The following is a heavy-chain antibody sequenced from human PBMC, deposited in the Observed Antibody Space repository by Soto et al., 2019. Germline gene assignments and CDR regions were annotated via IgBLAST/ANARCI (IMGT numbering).Heavy chain of an antibody. D-gene: IGHD2-2*01. V-gene: IGHV4-39*07. CDR3: ARGSGCSSTSCGGAFDY. J-gene: IGHJ4*02. Sequence: LETLSLTCTVSGCSISSSSYYWSWIRQPPGKGLEWIGEINHSGSTNYNPSLKSRVTISVDTSKNQFSLKLSSVTAADTAVYYCARGSGCSSTSCGGAFDYWGQGTLVTVSS. CDR1: GCSISSSSYY. CDR2: INHSGST.